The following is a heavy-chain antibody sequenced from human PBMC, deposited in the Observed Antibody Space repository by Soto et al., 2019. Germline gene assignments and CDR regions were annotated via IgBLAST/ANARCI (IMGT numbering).Heavy chain of an antibody. CDR1: GGSFSGYY. CDR2: INHSGRT. CDR3: ARGGQTAGYYGSGSYYNY. D-gene: IGHD3-10*01. Sequence: QVQLQQWGAGLLKPSETLSLTCAVYGGSFSGYYWSWIRQPPGKGLEWIGEINHSGRTNYNPSLKSRVTISIDTSKNQFSLKLSSVTAADTAVYYCARGGQTAGYYGSGSYYNYWGQGTLVTVSS. V-gene: IGHV4-34*01. J-gene: IGHJ4*02.